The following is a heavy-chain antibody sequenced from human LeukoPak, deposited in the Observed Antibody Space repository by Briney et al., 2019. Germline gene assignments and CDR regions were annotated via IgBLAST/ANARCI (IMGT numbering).Heavy chain of an antibody. CDR2: IGDSGEIE. CDR3: AKGYSSGRTPFDY. D-gene: IGHD3-22*01. J-gene: IGHJ4*02. V-gene: IGHV3-23*01. Sequence: GGSLRLFCEASGLIFRGQAMSWVRQAPGKGLEWVSGIGDSGEIERYADSVKGRFTISRDNFRNTVYLEMRSLRPEDTAVYYCAKGYSSGRTPFDYWGQGTQVTVSS. CDR1: GLIFRGQA.